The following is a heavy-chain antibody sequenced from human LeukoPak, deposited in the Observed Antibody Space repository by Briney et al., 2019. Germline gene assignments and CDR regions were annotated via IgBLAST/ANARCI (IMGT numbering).Heavy chain of an antibody. CDR2: ISYDGSNK. CDR3: AKGLEGVAGPFDY. Sequence: GGSLRLSCAASGFTFSSYGMHWVRQAPGKGLEWVAAISYDGSNKYYADSVKGRFTISRDNSKNTLYLQMNSLRAEDTAVYYCAKGLEGVAGPFDYWGQGTLVTVSS. CDR1: GFTFSSYG. J-gene: IGHJ4*02. V-gene: IGHV3-30*18. D-gene: IGHD2-15*01.